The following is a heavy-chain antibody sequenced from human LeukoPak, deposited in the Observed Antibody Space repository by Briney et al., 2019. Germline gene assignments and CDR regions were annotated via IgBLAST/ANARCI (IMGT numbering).Heavy chain of an antibody. CDR2: ISTSGNT. CDR3: AKEAYYYDSSGYDI. D-gene: IGHD3-22*01. V-gene: IGHV3-23*01. Sequence: GGSLRLSCAASGFTFSNFAMNWVRQAPERGLEWVSTISTSGNTHYADSVKGRFTVSRDNSKNTLYLQMNSLRAEDTAVYYCAKEAYYYDSSGYDIWGQGTMVTVSS. J-gene: IGHJ3*02. CDR1: GFTFSNFA.